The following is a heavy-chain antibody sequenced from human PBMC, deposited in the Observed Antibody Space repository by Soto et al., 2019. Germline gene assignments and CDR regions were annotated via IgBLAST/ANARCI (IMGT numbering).Heavy chain of an antibody. V-gene: IGHV3-23*01. J-gene: IGHJ4*02. Sequence: EVQLLESGGGLVQPGGSLRLSCAASGFTFSSYAMSWVRQAPGKGLEWVSAISGSGGSTYYADSGKGRFTISRDNFKNTLYLQINSLRAEDTAVYYCAKDPHFRTGRPEYYFDYWGQGTLVTVSS. CDR3: AKDPHFRTGRPEYYFDY. CDR2: ISGSGGST. D-gene: IGHD3-3*02. CDR1: GFTFSSYA.